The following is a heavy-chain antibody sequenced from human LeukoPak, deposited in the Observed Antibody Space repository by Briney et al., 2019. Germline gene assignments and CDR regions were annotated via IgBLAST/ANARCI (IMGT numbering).Heavy chain of an antibody. J-gene: IGHJ4*02. V-gene: IGHV3-21*04. CDR1: GFTFSSYS. D-gene: IGHD5-18*01. Sequence: GGSLRLSCAASGFTFSSYSMNWVRQAPGKGLEWVSSISSSSSYIYYADSVKGRFTISRDNSKNTLYLQMNSLRAEDTAVYYCAKDLIRYGLPGGYWGQGTLVTVSS. CDR2: ISSSSSYI. CDR3: AKDLIRYGLPGGY.